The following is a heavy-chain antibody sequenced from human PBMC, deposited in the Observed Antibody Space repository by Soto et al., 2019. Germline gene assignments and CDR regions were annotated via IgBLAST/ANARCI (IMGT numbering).Heavy chain of an antibody. V-gene: IGHV3-72*01. CDR2: SRNKANSYTT. D-gene: IGHD5-12*01. Sequence: EVQLVESGGGLVQPGGSVRLSCAASGFTFNDHYMDWVRQAPGKGLEWVGRSRNKANSYTTEYAASVKGRFAISSDDSKNSLYLQMNSLKTEDSAVYYCTRLLRTSSGYDFDFWGQGTLVTVSS. CDR3: TRLLRTSSGYDFDF. CDR1: GFTFNDHY. J-gene: IGHJ4*02.